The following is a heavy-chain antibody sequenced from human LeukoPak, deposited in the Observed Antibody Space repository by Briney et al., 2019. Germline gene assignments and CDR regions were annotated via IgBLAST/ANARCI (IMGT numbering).Heavy chain of an antibody. V-gene: IGHV3-74*01. J-gene: IGHJ1*01. CDR2: IKSDGTT. D-gene: IGHD3-22*01. Sequence: GGSLRLSCAASGFTFSSYWMHWVRQAPGKGLVWVSRIKSDGTTNYADSVKGRCTISRDNAKNTLSLQNNSLRAEDTGVYYCARAPSEIGGYYPEYFRHWGQGTLVTVSS. CDR1: GFTFSSYW. CDR3: ARAPSEIGGYYPEYFRH.